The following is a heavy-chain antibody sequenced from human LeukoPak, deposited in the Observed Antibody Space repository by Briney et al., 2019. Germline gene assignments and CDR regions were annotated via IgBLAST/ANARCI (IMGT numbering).Heavy chain of an antibody. V-gene: IGHV1-18*01. CDR1: GYTFASYG. Sequence: GASVKVPCKASGYTFASYGISWVRQAPGQGLEWMGWISAYNGNTNYAQKLQGRVTMTTDTSTSTAYMELRSLRSDDTAVYYCARIIDTMGSSGPVNWFDPWGQGTLVTVSS. CDR2: ISAYNGNT. D-gene: IGHD3-16*02. CDR3: ARIIDTMGSSGPVNWFDP. J-gene: IGHJ5*02.